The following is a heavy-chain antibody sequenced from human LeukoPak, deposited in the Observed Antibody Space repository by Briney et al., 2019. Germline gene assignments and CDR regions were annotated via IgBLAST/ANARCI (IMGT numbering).Heavy chain of an antibody. V-gene: IGHV3-15*01. CDR1: GFTFNEAW. J-gene: IGHJ4*02. Sequence: GRSLRLSCVASGFTFNEAWISWVRQAPGNGLELVGDIKKKGDGGTTDYAAPVKGRFTISRDDSKNTLYLQMNSLKPEDTAVYYCSTDEWTWGQGTLVSVSS. CDR2: IKKKGDGGTT. D-gene: IGHD3-3*01. CDR3: STDEWT.